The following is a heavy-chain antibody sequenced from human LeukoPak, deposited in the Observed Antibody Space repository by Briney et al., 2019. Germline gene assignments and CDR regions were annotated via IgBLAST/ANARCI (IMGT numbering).Heavy chain of an antibody. CDR2: IQYDGSNK. D-gene: IGHD6-13*01. CDR3: ARWIGAAGIEYHYYMDV. Sequence: GGSLILSCAAFGFTFRSYGMHWVRQAPGKGLEWMAFIQYDGSNKYYADSVKGRFTISRDNSKNTLDLQMDSLRPEDTAVYYCARWIGAAGIEYHYYMDVWGRGTTVTVSS. J-gene: IGHJ6*03. V-gene: IGHV3-30*02. CDR1: GFTFRSYG.